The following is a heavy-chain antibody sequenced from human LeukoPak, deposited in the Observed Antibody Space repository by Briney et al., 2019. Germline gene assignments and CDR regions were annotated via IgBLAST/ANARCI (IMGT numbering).Heavy chain of an antibody. D-gene: IGHD2-2*01. J-gene: IGHJ6*02. CDR1: GFTFSSYS. CDR3: AGSDCSSTSCYGLNYYGMDV. V-gene: IGHV3-21*01. Sequence: GGSLRLSCAASGFTFSSYSMNWVRQAPGKGLEWVSSISSSSSYIYYADSVKGRFTISRDNAKNSLYLQMNSLRAEDTAVYYCAGSDCSSTSCYGLNYYGMDVWGQGTTVTVSS. CDR2: ISSSSSYI.